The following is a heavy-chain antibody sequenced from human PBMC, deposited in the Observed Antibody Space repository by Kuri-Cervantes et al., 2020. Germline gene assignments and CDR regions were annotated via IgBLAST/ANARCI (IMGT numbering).Heavy chain of an antibody. D-gene: IGHD3-10*01. CDR3: ARDILWFGELLTYYYGMDV. V-gene: IGHV1-8*01. CDR2: MNPNSGNT. Sequence: ASVKVSCKASGYTFTSYDINWVRQATGQGLEWMGWMNPNSGNTGYAQKFQGRVTMTTDTSTSTAYMELRSLRSDDTAVYYCARDILWFGELLTYYYGMDVWGQGTTVTVSS. J-gene: IGHJ6*02. CDR1: GYTFTSYD.